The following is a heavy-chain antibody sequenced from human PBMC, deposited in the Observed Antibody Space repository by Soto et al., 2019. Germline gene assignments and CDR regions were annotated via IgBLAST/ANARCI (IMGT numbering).Heavy chain of an antibody. CDR3: ARSGYDKGDYYYYYYMDV. J-gene: IGHJ6*03. D-gene: IGHD5-12*01. CDR1: GGSISSYY. V-gene: IGHV4-59*08. Sequence: PSETLSLTCTVSGGSISSYYWSWIRQPPGKGLEWIGYIYYSGSTNYNPSLKSRVTISVDTSKNQFSLKLSSVTAADTAVYYCARSGYDKGDYYYYYYMDVWGKGTTVTVSS. CDR2: IYYSGST.